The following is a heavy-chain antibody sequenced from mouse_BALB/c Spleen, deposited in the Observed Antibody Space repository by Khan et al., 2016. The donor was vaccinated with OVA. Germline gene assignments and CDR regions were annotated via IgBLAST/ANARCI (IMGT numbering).Heavy chain of an antibody. CDR2: ISDGGSYT. CDR1: GFTFSDYY. CDR3: ARAGYGGFAY. D-gene: IGHD1-1*02. Sequence: EVELVESGGGLVKPGGSLKLSCAASGFTFSDYYMYWVRQTPEKGLEWVATISDGGSYTYYPDSVNGRFTISKDNAKNNLYRQMSSLKSEYAAMYYCARAGYGGFAYWGQGTLVTVSA. J-gene: IGHJ3*01. V-gene: IGHV5-4*02.